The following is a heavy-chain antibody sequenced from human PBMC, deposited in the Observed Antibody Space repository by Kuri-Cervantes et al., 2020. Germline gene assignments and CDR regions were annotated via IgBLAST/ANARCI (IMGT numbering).Heavy chain of an antibody. CDR1: GFTFDDYA. J-gene: IGHJ6*02. Sequence: GGSLRLSCAASGFTFDDYAMHWVRQAPGKGLEWVSGISWNSGSIGYADSVKGRFTISRDNAKNSLYLQMNSLRAEDTAVYYCARVGDDYYYGMDVWGQGTTVTVSS. CDR3: ARVGDDYYYGMDV. V-gene: IGHV3-9*01. D-gene: IGHD2-15*01. CDR2: ISWNSGSI.